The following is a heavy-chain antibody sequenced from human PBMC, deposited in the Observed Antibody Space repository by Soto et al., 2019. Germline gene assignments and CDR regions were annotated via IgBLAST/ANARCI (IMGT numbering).Heavy chain of an antibody. J-gene: IGHJ4*02. CDR1: GFTFSSYA. CDR2: ISGSGGST. CDR3: RLRSVVVVAAAYQFDY. D-gene: IGHD2-15*01. V-gene: IGHV3-23*01. Sequence: EVQLLESGGGLVQPGGSLRLSCAASGFTFSSYAMSWVRQAPGKGLEWVSAISGSGGSTYYADSVKGRFTISRDNSKNTLYLQMNSLRAEDTAVYYCRLRSVVVVAAAYQFDYWGQGTLVTVSS.